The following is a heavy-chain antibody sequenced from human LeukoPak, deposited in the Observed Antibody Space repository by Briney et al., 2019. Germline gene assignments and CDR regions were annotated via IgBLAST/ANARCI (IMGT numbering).Heavy chain of an antibody. CDR3: AKDSRTGTYGMDV. J-gene: IGHJ6*02. CDR2: ISYDGSNK. V-gene: IGHV3-30*18. CDR1: GLTFSSYG. Sequence: PGRSLRLSCAASGLTFSSYGMHWVRQAPGKGLEWVAVISYDGSNKYYADSVKGRFTISRDNSKKTLYLQMDSLRAEDTAVYYCAKDSRTGTYGMDVWGQGTTVTVSS.